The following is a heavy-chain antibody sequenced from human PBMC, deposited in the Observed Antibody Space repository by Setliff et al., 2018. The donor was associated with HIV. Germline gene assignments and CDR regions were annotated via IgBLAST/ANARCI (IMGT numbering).Heavy chain of an antibody. CDR1: GGIFSRFA. V-gene: IGHV1-69*05. CDR2: IIPIFGTP. D-gene: IGHD1-1*01. CDR3: ASSAGAVPTTAPYGDYYYYFYMDV. Sequence: GASVKVSCKASGGIFSRFAFSWVRQAPGQGLEWMGGIIPIFGTPNYVQKFQGRVTITTDESTNTVYMELYSLTSEDTAIYYCASSAGAVPTTAPYGDYYYYFYMDVWGKGTTVTVSS. J-gene: IGHJ6*03.